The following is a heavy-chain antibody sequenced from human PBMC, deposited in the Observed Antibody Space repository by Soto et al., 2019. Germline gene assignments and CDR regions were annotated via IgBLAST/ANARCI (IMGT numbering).Heavy chain of an antibody. CDR1: GGSFSKKA. D-gene: IGHD5-12*01. J-gene: IGHJ2*01. V-gene: IGHV1-69*01. Sequence: QVQLVQSGAELKKPGSSVKVSCEPSGGSFSKKAISWVRQAPGQGPEWMGGINTKFGSTNYAPKFQGRISITADESTDTVYMALSSLTSEDTAVYYCARGASSGFEYWYFDLWGRGTLVSVSS. CDR3: ARGASSGFEYWYFDL. CDR2: INTKFGST.